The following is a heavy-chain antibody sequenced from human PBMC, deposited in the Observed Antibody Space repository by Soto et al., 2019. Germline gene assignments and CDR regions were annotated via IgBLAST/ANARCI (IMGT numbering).Heavy chain of an antibody. J-gene: IGHJ4*02. Sequence: GGSLRLSCGASGFTFSDDYMSWIRQAPGKGLEWVSYISSSGGTIYYADSVKGRFTISRDNAKNSLFLQMNSLRADNTAVYYCARASSPRDPWLDYWGQGTLVTVSS. V-gene: IGHV3-11*01. CDR1: GFTFSDDY. D-gene: IGHD5-18*01. CDR2: ISSSGGTI. CDR3: ARASSPRDPWLDY.